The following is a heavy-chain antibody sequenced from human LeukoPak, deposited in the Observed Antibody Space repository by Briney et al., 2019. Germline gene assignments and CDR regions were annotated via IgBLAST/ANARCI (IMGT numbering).Heavy chain of an antibody. V-gene: IGHV3-30-3*01. J-gene: IGHJ4*02. CDR1: GFTFSSYA. CDR3: AKDYCSSTSCVGFDY. D-gene: IGHD2-2*01. CDR2: ISYDGSNK. Sequence: PGGSLRLSCAASGFTFSSYAMHWVRQAPGKGLEWVAVISYDGSNKYYADSVKGRFTISRDNSKNTLYLQMNSLRAKDTAVYYCAKDYCSSTSCVGFDYWGQGTLVTVSS.